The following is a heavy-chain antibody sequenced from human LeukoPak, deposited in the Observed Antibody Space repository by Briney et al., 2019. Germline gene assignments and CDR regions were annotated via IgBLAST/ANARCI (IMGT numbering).Heavy chain of an antibody. V-gene: IGHV3-23*01. J-gene: IGHJ4*02. Sequence: GGSLRLSCAASGFTFSSYAMSWVRQAPGKGLEWVSAISGSFIGTYYADSVKGRFTISKDNSKNTLYLQMNSLRAEDTAVYYCAKATGYLLWGQGTLVIVSS. CDR3: AKATGYLL. CDR1: GFTFSSYA. CDR2: ISGSFIGT. D-gene: IGHD1-14*01.